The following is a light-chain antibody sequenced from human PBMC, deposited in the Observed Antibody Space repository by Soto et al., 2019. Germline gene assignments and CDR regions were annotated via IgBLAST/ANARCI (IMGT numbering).Light chain of an antibody. V-gene: IGKV1-33*01. Sequence: IQMTQSPSSLSASVGDRVTISCQATQDIRKYLNWYQQKPGKAPKLLIYDASSLETGVPSRFSGSGSGTDFTLTISSLQPEDFETYYCQQYDNLQLSFGPGTGLEIX. CDR2: DAS. J-gene: IGKJ5*01. CDR1: QDIRKY. CDR3: QQYDNLQLS.